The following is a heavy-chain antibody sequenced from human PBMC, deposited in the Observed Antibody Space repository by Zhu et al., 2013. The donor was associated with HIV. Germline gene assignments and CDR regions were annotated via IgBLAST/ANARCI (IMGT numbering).Heavy chain of an antibody. CDR3: ARSSYYCSGGTCFFVGLDLEY. J-gene: IGHJ4*02. CDR2: VIPIFATT. Sequence: QVQLVQSEAEVKKPGSSVKVSCKAPGGNFSNYAVTWVRQAPGQGLEWVGAVIPIFATTHYAQKFQGRVTITADESTSTAYMALSGLRSEDTAVYYCARSSYYCSGGTCFFVGLDLEYWGQGTPVTVSS. CDR1: GGNFSNYA. D-gene: IGHD2-15*01. V-gene: IGHV1-69*01.